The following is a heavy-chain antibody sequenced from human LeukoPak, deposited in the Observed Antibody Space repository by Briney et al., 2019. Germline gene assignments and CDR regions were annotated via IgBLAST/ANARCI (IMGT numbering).Heavy chain of an antibody. J-gene: IGHJ6*02. Sequence: GASVKVSCKASGGTFSSYAISWVRQAPGQGLEWMGRIIPILGIANYAQKFQGRVTITADKSTSTAYMELSSLRSEDTAVYYCARTRLGYCSGGSCYTGYYYYYGMDVWGQGTTVTVSS. D-gene: IGHD2-15*01. CDR1: GGTFSSYA. CDR3: ARTRLGYCSGGSCYTGYYYYYGMDV. CDR2: IIPILGIA. V-gene: IGHV1-69*04.